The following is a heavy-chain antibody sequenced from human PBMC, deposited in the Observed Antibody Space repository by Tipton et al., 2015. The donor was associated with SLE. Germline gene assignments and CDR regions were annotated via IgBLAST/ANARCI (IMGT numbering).Heavy chain of an antibody. CDR3: AIHTGIVGATPFVY. D-gene: IGHD1-26*01. V-gene: IGHV4-34*01. CDR1: GGSFSGYY. J-gene: IGHJ4*02. CDR2: IYYSGST. Sequence: TLSLTCAVYGGSFSGYYWSWIRQPPGKGLEWIGSIYYSGSTYYNPSLKSRVTISVDTSKNQFSLKLSSVTAADTAVYYCAIHTGIVGATPFVYWGQGTLVTVSS.